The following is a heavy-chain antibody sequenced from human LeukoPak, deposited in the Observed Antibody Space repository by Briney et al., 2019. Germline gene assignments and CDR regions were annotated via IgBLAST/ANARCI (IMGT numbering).Heavy chain of an antibody. Sequence: GGSLRLSCAASGFTFSSYWMHWVRHTPGKGLVWVSRIKGDGSSTSYADSVKGRFTISRDNAKNTLYLQMNSLRAEDTAVYYCARDSRGSGSRYYGMDVWGQGTTVTVSS. CDR1: GFTFSSYW. V-gene: IGHV3-74*01. J-gene: IGHJ6*02. CDR3: ARDSRGSGSRYYGMDV. CDR2: IKGDGSST. D-gene: IGHD3-10*01.